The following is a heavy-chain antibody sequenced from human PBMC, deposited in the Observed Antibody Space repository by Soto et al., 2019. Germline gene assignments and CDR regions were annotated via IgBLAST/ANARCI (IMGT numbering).Heavy chain of an antibody. CDR2: IIPIFGTA. D-gene: IGHD6-13*01. J-gene: IGHJ4*02. Sequence: EASVKVSCKASGGTFSSYAISWVRQAPGQGLEWMGGIIPIFGTANYAQKFQGRVTITADESTSTAYMELSSLRSEDTAVYYCARDSKSSREDSSSWHFDYWGQGTLVTVSS. CDR3: ARDSKSSREDSSSWHFDY. V-gene: IGHV1-69*13. CDR1: GGTFSSYA.